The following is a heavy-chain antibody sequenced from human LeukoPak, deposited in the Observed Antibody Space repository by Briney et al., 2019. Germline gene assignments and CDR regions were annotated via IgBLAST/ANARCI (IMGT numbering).Heavy chain of an antibody. CDR2: INTNTGNP. D-gene: IGHD3-22*01. V-gene: IGHV7-4-1*02. J-gene: IGHJ6*02. CDR1: GYTFTSYA. CDR3: ARDHSAYYYDSSDYYYYGMDV. Sequence: GASVTVSCTASGYTFTSYAMNWVRQAPGQGLEWMGWINTNTGNPTYAQGFTGRFVFSLDTSVSTAYLQISSLKAEDTAVYYCARDHSAYYYDSSDYYYYGMDVWGQGTTVTVSS.